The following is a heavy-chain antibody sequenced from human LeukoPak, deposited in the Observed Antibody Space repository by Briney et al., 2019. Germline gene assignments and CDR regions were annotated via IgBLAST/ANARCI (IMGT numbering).Heavy chain of an antibody. Sequence: GGSLRLSCAASGFTLSSNYMSWVRQAPGKGLEWVSVIYSGGSTYYSDSVKGRFTISRDNSKNTLYLQMNSLRAEDTAVYYCARSKGSSWYSSFDYWGQGTLVTVSS. CDR3: ARSKGSSWYSSFDY. V-gene: IGHV3-66*02. D-gene: IGHD6-13*01. CDR2: IYSGGST. J-gene: IGHJ4*02. CDR1: GFTLSSNY.